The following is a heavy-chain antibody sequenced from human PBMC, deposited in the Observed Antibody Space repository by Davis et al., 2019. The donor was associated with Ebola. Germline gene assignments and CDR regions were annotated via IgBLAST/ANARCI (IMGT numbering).Heavy chain of an antibody. Sequence: ASVKVSCKASGYTFTGYYIHWVRQAPGQGLEWMGWITPSSGGTNSAQTFQGRVTMTRDTSISTAYMELSRLKPDDTAVYYCARGSERDDAFDIWGQGTLVTVSS. J-gene: IGHJ3*02. D-gene: IGHD3-3*01. CDR1: GYTFTGYY. V-gene: IGHV1-2*02. CDR3: ARGSERDDAFDI. CDR2: ITPSSGGT.